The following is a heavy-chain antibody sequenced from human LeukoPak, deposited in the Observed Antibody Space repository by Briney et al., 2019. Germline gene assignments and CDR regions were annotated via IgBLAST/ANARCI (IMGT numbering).Heavy chain of an antibody. Sequence: SETLSLTCTVSGDSITSYYWSWIRQPPGKGLEWIGHVYDSGTANYNPSLKSRVAISVDSSKNQFSLKLTSVSAADTAVYYCARHLFRGIFWAQVFDPWGQGTLVIVSS. D-gene: IGHD3-10*01. CDR3: ARHLFRGIFWAQVFDP. J-gene: IGHJ5*02. CDR1: GDSITSYY. V-gene: IGHV4-59*08. CDR2: VYDSGTA.